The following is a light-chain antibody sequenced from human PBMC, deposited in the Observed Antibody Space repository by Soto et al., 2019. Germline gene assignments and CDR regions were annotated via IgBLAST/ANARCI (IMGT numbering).Light chain of an antibody. J-gene: IGLJ1*01. Sequence: QSALTQPASVSGSTGQSITISCTGASSDVGGYNYVSWYQQQPGKAPKLMIYEVSNRPSGVSNRFSGSKSGNTASLTISGLQAEDQADYYCSSYRRSSTLVFGTGTKSPS. CDR1: SSDVGGYNY. CDR3: SSYRRSSTLV. CDR2: EVS. V-gene: IGLV2-14*01.